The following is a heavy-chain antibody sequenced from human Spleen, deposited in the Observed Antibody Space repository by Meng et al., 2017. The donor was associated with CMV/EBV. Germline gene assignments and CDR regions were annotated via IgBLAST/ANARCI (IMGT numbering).Heavy chain of an antibody. V-gene: IGHV4-39*07. D-gene: IGHD6-13*01. Sequence: QLQLQESGPGLVKPSETLSLTCTVSGGSISSSSYYWGWIRQPPGKGLEWIGSIYYSGSTYYNPSLKSRVTISVDTSKNQFSLKLSSVTAADTAVYYCAREGIAAPHFEYWGQGTLVTVSS. CDR3: AREGIAAPHFEY. J-gene: IGHJ4*02. CDR1: GGSISSSSYY. CDR2: IYYSGST.